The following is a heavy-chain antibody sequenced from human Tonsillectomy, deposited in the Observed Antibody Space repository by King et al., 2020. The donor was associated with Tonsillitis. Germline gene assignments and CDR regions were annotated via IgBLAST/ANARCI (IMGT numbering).Heavy chain of an antibody. V-gene: IGHV4-34*01. Sequence: VQLQQWGAGLLKPSETLSLTCAVYGGSFSGYYWSWIRQPPGKGLEWIGEINHSGSTNYNPSLKSRVTISVDTSQNQLSLKLGSVTAADTAVYYCACQRLIAAAGNYYYYGMDVWGQGTTVTVSS. J-gene: IGHJ6*02. CDR3: ACQRLIAAAGNYYYYGMDV. CDR2: INHSGST. D-gene: IGHD6-13*01. CDR1: GGSFSGYY.